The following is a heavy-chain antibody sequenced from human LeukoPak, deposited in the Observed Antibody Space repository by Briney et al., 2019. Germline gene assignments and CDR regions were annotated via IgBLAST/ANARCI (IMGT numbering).Heavy chain of an antibody. V-gene: IGHV3-21*06. Sequence: GGSLRLSCAASGFTSSGIYMNWVRQAPGKGLEWVSSISGSTIYIYYADSAKGRFTISRDNAKNSLSLQMNSLRADDTAVYYCARVRCSRGTCYLDYWGQGTLVTVSS. CDR3: ARVRCSRGTCYLDY. CDR2: ISGSTIYI. D-gene: IGHD2-15*01. CDR1: GFTSSGIY. J-gene: IGHJ4*02.